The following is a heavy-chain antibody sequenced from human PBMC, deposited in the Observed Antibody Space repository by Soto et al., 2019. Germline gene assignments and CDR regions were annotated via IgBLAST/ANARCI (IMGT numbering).Heavy chain of an antibody. CDR2: IIPIFGTA. J-gene: IGHJ6*02. CDR1: RVAFSKFI. Sequence: QLEQSGGEVKKPGSSVKVSCKASRVAFSKFIVTWVRQAPGLGPEWVGGIIPIFGTANYAQKFQGRVTITADESTSTSYMEVNNLRSEDTAVYYCAKVRYSSPMGYYYGMDVWGQGTTVTVSS. CDR3: AKVRYSSPMGYYYGMDV. V-gene: IGHV1-69*01. D-gene: IGHD6-19*01.